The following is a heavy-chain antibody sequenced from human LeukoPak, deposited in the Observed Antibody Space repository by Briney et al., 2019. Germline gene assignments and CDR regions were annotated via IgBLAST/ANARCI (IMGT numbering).Heavy chain of an antibody. CDR3: AKYISGYAPNFDD. Sequence: GGSLRLSCAASGFTFSGYAMTWVRQAPGKGLEWVAVISDSGVISHDAESVKGRFTISRDNSKNTLYPQMNSLRVEDTAVYYCAKYISGYAPNFDDWGQGTLVTVSS. D-gene: IGHD5-12*01. CDR2: ISDSGVIS. J-gene: IGHJ4*02. V-gene: IGHV3-23*01. CDR1: GFTFSGYA.